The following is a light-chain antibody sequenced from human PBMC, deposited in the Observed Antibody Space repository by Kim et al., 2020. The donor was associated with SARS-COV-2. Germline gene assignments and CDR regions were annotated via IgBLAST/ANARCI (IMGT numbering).Light chain of an antibody. CDR3: ASYTSSITYV. CDR2: DVS. V-gene: IGLV2-14*03. J-gene: IGLJ1*01. CDR1: SSDVGGYNY. Sequence: QSALTQPASVSGSPGQSITISCTGTSSDVGGYNYVSWYQQHPGKAPKLILYDVSKRPSGVSNRFSGSKSANTASLTISGLLAEDGADYYCASYTSSITYVFGTGTKVTLL.